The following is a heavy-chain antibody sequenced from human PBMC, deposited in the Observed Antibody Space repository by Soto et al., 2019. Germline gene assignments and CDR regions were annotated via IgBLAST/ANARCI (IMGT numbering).Heavy chain of an antibody. D-gene: IGHD2-15*01. V-gene: IGHV1-2*04. CDR2: INPNSGVT. Sequence: ASVKVSFKASGYTFTGYYMHWVRQAPGQGLEWMGWINPNSGVTNYAQKFQGWVTMTRDTSISTAYMELRSLRSDDTAVCYCARASGGCSNNWFDPWGQGTLVTVSS. CDR1: GYTFTGYY. CDR3: ARASGGCSNNWFDP. J-gene: IGHJ5*01.